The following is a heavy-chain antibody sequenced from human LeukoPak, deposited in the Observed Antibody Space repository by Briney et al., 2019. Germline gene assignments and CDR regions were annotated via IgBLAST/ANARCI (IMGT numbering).Heavy chain of an antibody. CDR2: ISWNSGSI. D-gene: IGHD2-15*01. CDR3: AKEGCSGGRCYFDY. CDR1: GFTFDDYA. J-gene: IGHJ4*02. Sequence: PGRSLRLSCAASGFTFDDYAMHWVRQAPGKGLEWVSGISWNSGSIGYADSVKGRFTISRDNAKNSLYLQMNSLRAEDTALYYCAKEGCSGGRCYFDYWGQGTLVTVSS. V-gene: IGHV3-9*01.